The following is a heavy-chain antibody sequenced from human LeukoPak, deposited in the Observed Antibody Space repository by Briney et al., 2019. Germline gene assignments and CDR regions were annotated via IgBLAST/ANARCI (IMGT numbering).Heavy chain of an antibody. V-gene: IGHV3-30*03. CDR1: GFIFSNSG. J-gene: IGHJ6*02. CDR2: ISYDDNYK. D-gene: IGHD3-16*01. Sequence: GGSLRLSCTASGFIFSNSGMHWVRQAPGKGLEWVAVISYDDNYKYYVDSVEGRFTISRDNPKNKLSLQMYSLRPEDSAIYYCARFWDYYGMDVWGQGTTVIVSS. CDR3: ARFWDYYGMDV.